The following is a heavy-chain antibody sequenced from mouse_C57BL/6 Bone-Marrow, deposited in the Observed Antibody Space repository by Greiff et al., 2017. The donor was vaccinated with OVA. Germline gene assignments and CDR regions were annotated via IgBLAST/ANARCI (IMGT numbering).Heavy chain of an antibody. D-gene: IGHD1-1*02. CDR1: GFNIKDIY. Sequence: VQLQQSGAELVKPGASVKLSCTASGFNIKDIYMHWVKQRPEQGLEWIGRVDPATGNTDYDPKFQDKATITADTSSNTAYLQLSSLTSEDSAVYYCARLGGYYDGYWGQGTTLTVSS. V-gene: IGHV14-3*02. J-gene: IGHJ2*01. CDR3: ARLGGYYDGY. CDR2: VDPATGNT.